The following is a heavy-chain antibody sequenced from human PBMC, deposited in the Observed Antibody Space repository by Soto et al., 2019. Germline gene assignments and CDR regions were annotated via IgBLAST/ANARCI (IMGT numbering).Heavy chain of an antibody. Sequence: QVQLVQSGGEVKKPGASVKVSCQASGYTFSDYAISWVRQAPGQGLEWMGWISASTRNTDQAQNFQGRGIMARDTSTNTAYMELRSLRSDDTAVYYCVRCYCSVGSCYACWHFDLWGRGTLVTVSS. CDR2: ISASTRNT. D-gene: IGHD2-15*01. CDR1: GYTFSDYA. CDR3: VRCYCSVGSCYACWHFDL. J-gene: IGHJ2*01. V-gene: IGHV1-18*01.